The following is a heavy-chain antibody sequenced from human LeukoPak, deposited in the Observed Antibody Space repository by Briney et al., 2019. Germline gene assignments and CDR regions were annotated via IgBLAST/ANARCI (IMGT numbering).Heavy chain of an antibody. V-gene: IGHV3-30*02. CDR1: GFTFSSYG. D-gene: IGHD3-10*01. CDR3: AKDESETNYYGSGSPVDY. Sequence: GGSLRLSCAASGFTFSSYGMHWVRQAPGKGLEWVAFIRYDGSNKYYADSVKGRFTISRDNSKNTLYLQMNSLRAEDTAVYYCAKDESETNYYGSGSPVDYWGQGTLVTVSS. J-gene: IGHJ4*02. CDR2: IRYDGSNK.